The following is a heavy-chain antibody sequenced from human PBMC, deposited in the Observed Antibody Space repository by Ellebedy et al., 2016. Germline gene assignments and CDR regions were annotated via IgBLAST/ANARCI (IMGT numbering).Heavy chain of an antibody. CDR1: GFTVSSNY. CDR3: ARAGYSYVDNWFDP. Sequence: GESLKISCAASGFTVSSNYMSWVRQAPGKGLEWVSVIYSGGSTYYADSVKGRFTISRDNSKNTLYLQMNSLRAEDTAVYYCARAGYSYVDNWFDPWGQGTLVTVSS. CDR2: IYSGGST. D-gene: IGHD5-18*01. V-gene: IGHV3-66*01. J-gene: IGHJ5*02.